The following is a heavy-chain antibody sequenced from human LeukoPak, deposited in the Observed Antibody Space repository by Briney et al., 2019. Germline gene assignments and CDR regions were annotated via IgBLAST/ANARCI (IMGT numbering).Heavy chain of an antibody. J-gene: IGHJ3*02. V-gene: IGHV1-69*13. Sequence: SVKVSCKASGGTFSSYAISWVRQAPGQGLEWMGGISPIFGTANYAQKFQGRVTITADESTSTAYMELSSLRSEDTAVYYCARPTPSGYYHPDAFDIWGQGTMVTVSS. CDR3: ARPTPSGYYHPDAFDI. CDR1: GGTFSSYA. D-gene: IGHD3-22*01. CDR2: ISPIFGTA.